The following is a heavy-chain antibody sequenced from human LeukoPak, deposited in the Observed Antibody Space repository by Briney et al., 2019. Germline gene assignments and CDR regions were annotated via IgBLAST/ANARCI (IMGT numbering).Heavy chain of an antibody. V-gene: IGHV4-59*08. CDR1: GGSISNYY. J-gene: IGHJ6*02. D-gene: IGHD3-16*01. Sequence: PSETLSLTCTVSGGSISNYYWSWIRQPPGKGLEWIGYIYYSGNTSYNPSLKSRVTILEDTSKNKFSLKLTSVTAADTAVYFCARGGYYGMDVWGQATTVTVSS. CDR3: ARGGYYGMDV. CDR2: IYYSGNT.